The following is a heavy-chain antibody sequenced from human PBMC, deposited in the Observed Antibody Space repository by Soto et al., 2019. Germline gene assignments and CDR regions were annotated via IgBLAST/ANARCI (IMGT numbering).Heavy chain of an antibody. Sequence: PGGSLRLSCTASGVNFSNHWIHWVRQAPGKGLVWVSRINSDGSSTAYADSVKGRFTISRDNAKNTLYLQMNSLRAEDTAVYYCASAVANTRNGLDIWGQGTMVTVSS. D-gene: IGHD5-12*01. J-gene: IGHJ3*02. CDR1: GVNFSNHW. CDR3: ASAVANTRNGLDI. V-gene: IGHV3-74*01. CDR2: INSDGSST.